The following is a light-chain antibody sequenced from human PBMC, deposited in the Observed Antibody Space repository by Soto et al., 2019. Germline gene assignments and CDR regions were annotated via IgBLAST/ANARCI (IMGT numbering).Light chain of an antibody. CDR1: SSDVGGYNF. J-gene: IGLJ3*02. CDR2: DVS. CDR3: SSYTSSNTLL. Sequence: QLVLTQPASVSGSPGQSITISCTGTSSDVGGYNFVSWFQQHPGKAPELIIYDVSFRPSGVSIRFSGSKSGNTASLTVSGLQAEDEADYYCSSYTSSNTLLFGGGTKLTVL. V-gene: IGLV2-14*03.